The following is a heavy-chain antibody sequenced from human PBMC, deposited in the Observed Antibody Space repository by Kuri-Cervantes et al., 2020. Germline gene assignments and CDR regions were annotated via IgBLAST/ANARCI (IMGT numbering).Heavy chain of an antibody. CDR3: ARATNLTTVTANDAFDI. CDR2: INHSGST. J-gene: IGHJ3*02. CDR1: GGSISSGGYY. V-gene: IGHV4-61*08. D-gene: IGHD4-17*01. Sequence: SETLSLTCTVSGGSISSGGYYWSWIRQPPGKGLEWIGEINHSGSTNYNPSLKSRVTISVDTSKNQFSLKLSSATAADTAVYYCARATNLTTVTANDAFDIWGQGTMVTVSS.